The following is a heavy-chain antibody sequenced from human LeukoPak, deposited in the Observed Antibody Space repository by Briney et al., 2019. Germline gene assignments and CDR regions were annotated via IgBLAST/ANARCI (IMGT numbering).Heavy chain of an antibody. CDR1: GYIFSSYW. D-gene: IGHD1-26*01. Sequence: GESLKISCKGSGYIFSSYWIGWVRLVPGKGLELVGIIYPGDSDTRYSPSFQGQVTISADKSISTAYLQWSSLKASDTAMYYCARLYRGSFYGGSWGQGTLVTVSS. J-gene: IGHJ4*02. CDR2: IYPGDSDT. V-gene: IGHV5-51*01. CDR3: ARLYRGSFYGGS.